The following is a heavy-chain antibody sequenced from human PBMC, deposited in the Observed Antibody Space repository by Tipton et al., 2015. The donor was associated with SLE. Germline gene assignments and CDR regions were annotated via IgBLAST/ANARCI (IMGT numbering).Heavy chain of an antibody. CDR2: TSNSGST. J-gene: IGHJ5*02. CDR3: ARGRLFASGWPWDWFDP. Sequence: TLSLTCTVSGDSISGHYWSWIRQPPGKGLEWIGYTSNSGSTNYNPSLKSRVSMSMDTSKNQFSLSLSSVTAADTAVYYCARGRLFASGWPWDWFDPWGQGTLVTVSS. D-gene: IGHD6-19*01. CDR1: GDSISGHY. V-gene: IGHV4-59*11.